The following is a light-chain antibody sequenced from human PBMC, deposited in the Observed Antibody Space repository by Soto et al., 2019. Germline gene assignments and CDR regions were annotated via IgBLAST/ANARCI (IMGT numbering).Light chain of an antibody. CDR3: QQYGSSYPWT. CDR1: QSVSSSY. Sequence: EIVLTQSPGTLSLSPGERATLSCRASQSVSSSYLAWYQQKPGQAPRLLIYDASNRATGIPARFSGSGSGTEFTLTIRRLEPEDFAVYYCQQYGSSYPWTFGQGTKVDIK. J-gene: IGKJ1*01. V-gene: IGKV3-20*01. CDR2: DAS.